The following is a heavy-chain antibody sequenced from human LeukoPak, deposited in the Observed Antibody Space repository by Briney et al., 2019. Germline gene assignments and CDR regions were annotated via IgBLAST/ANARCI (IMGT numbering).Heavy chain of an antibody. V-gene: IGHV1-18*01. Sequence: ASVKVSCKASGYTFTSYGISWVRQAPGQGLEWMGWISAYNGNTNYAQKLQGRVTMTTDTSTSTAYMELRSLRSDDTAVYYCATRSRYCSGGSCYNWFDPWGQGTLVTVSS. CDR2: ISAYNGNT. CDR3: ATRSRYCSGGSCYNWFDP. J-gene: IGHJ5*02. D-gene: IGHD2-15*01. CDR1: GYTFTSYG.